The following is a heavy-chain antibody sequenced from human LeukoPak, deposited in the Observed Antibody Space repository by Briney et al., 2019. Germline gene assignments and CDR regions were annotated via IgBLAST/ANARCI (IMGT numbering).Heavy chain of an antibody. CDR2: ISDIGSI. Sequence: SETLSLTCTVSGGSISSYYWSWIRQPPGKGLEWIAYISDIGSINYIPSLKSRVTISLDTSKNQFSLKLSSVTAADTAVYYCAGHHPRNTVDFWGQGTLVTVSS. CDR3: AGHHPRNTVDF. V-gene: IGHV4-59*08. J-gene: IGHJ4*02. CDR1: GGSISSYY. D-gene: IGHD2-8*02.